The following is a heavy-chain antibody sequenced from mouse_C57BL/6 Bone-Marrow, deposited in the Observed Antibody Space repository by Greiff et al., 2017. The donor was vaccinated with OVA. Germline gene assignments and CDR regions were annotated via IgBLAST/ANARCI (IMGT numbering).Heavy chain of an antibody. Sequence: EVKLVESGGGLVKPGWSLKLSCAASGFTFSDYGMHWVRQAPEKGLEWVAYISSGSSTIYYADTVKGRITISRDTATNTLFLQMTSLRSEDTAMYYCARDYSNPYYFDYWGQGTTRTVSS. CDR1: GFTFSDYG. V-gene: IGHV5-17*01. J-gene: IGHJ2*01. CDR2: ISSGSSTI. CDR3: ARDYSNPYYFDY. D-gene: IGHD2-5*01.